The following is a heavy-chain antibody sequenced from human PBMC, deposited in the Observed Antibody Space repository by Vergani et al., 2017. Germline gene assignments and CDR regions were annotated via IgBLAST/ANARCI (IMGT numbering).Heavy chain of an antibody. V-gene: IGHV4-39*07. Sequence: QLQLQESGPGLVKPSETLSLTCTVSGGSIRSSSYYWGWIRQPPGTGLEWIGSLYYSGSTYYNPSLKSRVTISVDTSKNQFSLKLSSMTAADTALYYCAIARWLRPIHWGQGTLVTVSS. CDR1: GGSIRSSSYY. CDR3: AIARWLRPIH. J-gene: IGHJ4*02. D-gene: IGHD5-12*01. CDR2: LYYSGST.